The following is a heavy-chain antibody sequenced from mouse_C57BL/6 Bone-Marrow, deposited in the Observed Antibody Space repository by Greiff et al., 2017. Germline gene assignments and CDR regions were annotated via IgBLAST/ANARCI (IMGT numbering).Heavy chain of an antibody. D-gene: IGHD2-3*01. CDR3: ARHRYDGYVHYYAMDY. CDR2: IDPSDSYT. J-gene: IGHJ4*01. V-gene: IGHV1-50*01. Sequence: QVQLQQPGAELVKPGASVKLSCKASGYTFTSYWMQWVKQRPGQGLEWIGEIDPSDSYTNYNQKFKGKATLTVDTSSSTAYMQLSSLTSEDSAVYYCARHRYDGYVHYYAMDYWGQGTSVTVSS. CDR1: GYTFTSYW.